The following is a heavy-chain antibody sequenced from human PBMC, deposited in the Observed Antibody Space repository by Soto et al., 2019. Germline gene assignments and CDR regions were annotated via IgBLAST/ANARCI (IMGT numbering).Heavy chain of an antibody. CDR3: ARDRVGRVRSSPGMSLFFGLDV. V-gene: IGHV1-69*01. J-gene: IGHJ6*02. D-gene: IGHD6-13*01. CDR2: ITPMFVTA. CDR1: GGTFRNNT. Sequence: QVQLVQSGAELKKPGSSVKVSCKASGGTFRNNTFSWVRQAPGQGLEWMGGITPMFVTATYAEKFQGRVTITAHESTTTAYMELSSLRSDDTAVYYGARDRVGRVRSSPGMSLFFGLDVWGQGTTVTVSS.